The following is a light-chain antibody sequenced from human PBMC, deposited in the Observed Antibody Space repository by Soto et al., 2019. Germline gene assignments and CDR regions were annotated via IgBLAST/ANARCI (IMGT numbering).Light chain of an antibody. CDR1: SSDVGGYYF. J-gene: IGLJ1*01. CDR2: DVT. V-gene: IGLV2-11*01. Sequence: QSALTQPRSVSGSPGQSVTISCTGTSSDVGGYYFVSWYQQHPGKAPKLMIYDVTKRPSGVPDRFSGSKSGNTASLTISGLQAEDEAEYYCCSYAGSFNYVFGNGTKLTVL. CDR3: CSYAGSFNYV.